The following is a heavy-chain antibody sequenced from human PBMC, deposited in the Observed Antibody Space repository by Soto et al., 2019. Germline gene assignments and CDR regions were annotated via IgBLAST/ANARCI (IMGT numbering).Heavy chain of an antibody. J-gene: IGHJ3*02. V-gene: IGHV5-51*01. D-gene: IGHD3-9*01. Sequence: GESLKISCKGSGYSFTSYWIGWVLQIPWKGLEWLGIIYPGDSDTRYSPSFQGQVTISADKSISTAYLQWSSLKASDTAMYYCARHRTLRYFDLLFRYDAFDIWGQGTMVTVSS. CDR3: ARHRTLRYFDLLFRYDAFDI. CDR1: GYSFTSYW. CDR2: IYPGDSDT.